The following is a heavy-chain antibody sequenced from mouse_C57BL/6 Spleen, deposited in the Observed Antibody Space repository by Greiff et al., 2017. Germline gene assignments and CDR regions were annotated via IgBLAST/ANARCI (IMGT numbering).Heavy chain of an antibody. CDR3: TTGGLRRELAY. CDR2: IDPEDGDT. J-gene: IGHJ3*01. V-gene: IGHV14-1*01. CDR1: GFNIKDYY. Sequence: EVQLQQSGAELVRPGASVKLSCTASGFNIKDYYMHWVKQRPEQGLEWIGRIDPEDGDTEYAPKFQGKATMTADTSSNTAYLQLSSLTSEDTAVYYCTTGGLRRELAYWGQGTLVTVSA. D-gene: IGHD2-4*01.